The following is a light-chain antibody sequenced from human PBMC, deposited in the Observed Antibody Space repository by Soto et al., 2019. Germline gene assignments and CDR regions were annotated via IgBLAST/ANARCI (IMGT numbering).Light chain of an antibody. V-gene: IGKV3-11*01. CDR2: DAS. Sequence: EIVLTQSPATLSLSPGERATLSCMASQSVSSYLAWYQQKPGQAPRLLIYDASNRATGIPARFSGSGSGTDFTLTISSLEPEDFAVYYRQQRSNWPITFGQGTRLEIK. J-gene: IGKJ5*01. CDR1: QSVSSY. CDR3: QQRSNWPIT.